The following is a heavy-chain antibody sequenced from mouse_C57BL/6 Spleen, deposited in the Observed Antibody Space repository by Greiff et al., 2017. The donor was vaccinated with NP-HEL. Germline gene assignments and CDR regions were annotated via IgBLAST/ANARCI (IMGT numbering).Heavy chain of an antibody. V-gene: IGHV1-42*01. CDR3: ASWYYYGSREDAMDY. CDR2: INPSTGGT. CDR1: GYSFTGYY. J-gene: IGHJ4*01. Sequence: EVMLVESGPELVKPGASVKISCKASGYSFTGYYMNWVKQSPEKSLEWIGEINPSTGGTTYNQKFKAKATLTVDKSSSTAYMQLKSLTSEDSAVYYCASWYYYGSREDAMDYWGQGTSVTVSS. D-gene: IGHD1-1*01.